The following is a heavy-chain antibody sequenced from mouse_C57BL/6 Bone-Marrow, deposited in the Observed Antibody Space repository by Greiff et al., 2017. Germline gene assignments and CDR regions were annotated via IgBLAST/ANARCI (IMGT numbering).Heavy chain of an antibody. CDR2: IHPSDSDT. V-gene: IGHV1-74*01. J-gene: IGHJ4*01. CDR1: GYTFTSYW. Sequence: QVQLQQPGAELVKPGASVKVSCKASGYTFTSYWMHWVKQRPGQGLEWIGRIHPSDSDTNYNQKFKGKATLTVDKSSSTAYMQLRSLTSEDSAVYYCATTTVVATRAMDYWGQGTSVTVSS. CDR3: ATTTVVATRAMDY. D-gene: IGHD1-1*01.